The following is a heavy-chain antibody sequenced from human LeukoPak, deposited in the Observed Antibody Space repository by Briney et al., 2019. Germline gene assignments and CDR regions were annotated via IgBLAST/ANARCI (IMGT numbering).Heavy chain of an antibody. CDR1: GFTFSSYA. CDR3: ARPQSSSGYYWPFDD. V-gene: IGHV3-23*01. Sequence: GGSLRLSRAASGFTFSSYAMRWVRQAPGKGLEWVSAISPSSGTFYADSVKGRFTISRDNSKNTLYLQMNSLGAEDTAVYYCARPQSSSGYYWPFDDWGQGTLVTVSS. D-gene: IGHD3-22*01. CDR2: ISPSSGT. J-gene: IGHJ4*02.